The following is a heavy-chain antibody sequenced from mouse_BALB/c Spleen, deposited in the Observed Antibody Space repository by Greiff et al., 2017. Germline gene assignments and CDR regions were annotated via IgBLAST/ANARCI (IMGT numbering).Heavy chain of an antibody. Sequence: QVQLQQSGPQLVRPGASVKISCKASGYSFTSYWMHWVKQRPGHGLEWIGMIDPSDSETRLNQKFKDKATLTVDKSSSTAYMQLSSPTSEDSAVYYCARANYGSSYYAMDYWGQGTSVTVSA. D-gene: IGHD1-1*01. CDR3: ARANYGSSYYAMDY. J-gene: IGHJ4*01. V-gene: IGHV1S127*01. CDR2: IDPSDSET. CDR1: GYSFTSYW.